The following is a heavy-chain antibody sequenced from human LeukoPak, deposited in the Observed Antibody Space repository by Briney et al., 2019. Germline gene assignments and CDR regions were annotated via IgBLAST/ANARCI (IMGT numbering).Heavy chain of an antibody. CDR1: GGSFSGYY. J-gene: IGHJ4*02. V-gene: IGHV4-34*01. CDR3: ARGTYYDSSGYYRPRYYFDY. D-gene: IGHD3-22*01. Sequence: SETLSLTCAVYGGSFSGYYWSWIRQPPGKGLEWIGEINHSGSTNYNPSLKSRVTISVDTSKNQFSLKLSSVTAADTAVYYCARGTYYDSSGYYRPRYYFDYWGQGTLSTVSS. CDR2: INHSGST.